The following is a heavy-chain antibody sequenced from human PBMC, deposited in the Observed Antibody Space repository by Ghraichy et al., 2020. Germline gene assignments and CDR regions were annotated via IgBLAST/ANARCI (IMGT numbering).Heavy chain of an antibody. V-gene: IGHV3-30*18. CDR2: ISYDGNHK. CDR1: GYSFGTFG. D-gene: IGHD6-19*01. J-gene: IGHJ3*01. CDR3: AKDSDQWLVLEGAFDL. Sequence: GGSLRLSCVASGYSFGTFGVHWLRQAPGKGLEWVAVISYDGNHKYYEDSVKGRFTISRDNSKNTLYLEMNSLRPDDTAIYYCAKDSDQWLVLEGAFDLWGKGTMVTVSS.